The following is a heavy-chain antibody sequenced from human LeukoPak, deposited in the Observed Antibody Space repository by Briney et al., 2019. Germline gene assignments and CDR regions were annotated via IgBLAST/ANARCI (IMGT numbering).Heavy chain of an antibody. CDR3: ARGASGAFDI. CDR2: INSDGSDT. CDR1: GFTFSTYS. V-gene: IGHV3-74*01. D-gene: IGHD4/OR15-4a*01. J-gene: IGHJ3*02. Sequence: GGTLRLSCAASGFTFSTYSMNWVRQAPGKGLVWVSRINSDGSDTSYADSVKGRFTTSRDNAKNTLYLQMNSLRVEDTAVYYCARGASGAFDIWGQGTMVTVSS.